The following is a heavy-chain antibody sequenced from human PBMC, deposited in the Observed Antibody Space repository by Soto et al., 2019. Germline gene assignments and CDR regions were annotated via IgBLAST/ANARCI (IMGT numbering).Heavy chain of an antibody. CDR1: GYTFTSFG. CDR2: ISGYNGDT. J-gene: IGHJ6*02. Sequence: QLHLVQSGAEVKKPGASVKVSCTASGYTFTSFGVSWVRQVPGQGLEWMGWISGYNGDTDYAQKFQGRDTMTTDRYTSTAYMEVRSLRSDDTAVYYCARDKPQQIVGYNYYYGMDVWGQGTTVTVSS. CDR3: ARDKPQQIVGYNYYYGMDV. D-gene: IGHD6-6*01. V-gene: IGHV1-18*04.